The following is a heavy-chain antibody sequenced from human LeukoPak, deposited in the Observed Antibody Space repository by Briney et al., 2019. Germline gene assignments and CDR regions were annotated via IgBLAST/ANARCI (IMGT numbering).Heavy chain of an antibody. Sequence: GASVKVSCKASGGTFSSYAISWVRQAPGQGLEWMGGNIPIFGTANYAQKFQGRVTITADESTSTAYMELSSLRSEDTAVYYRARDKPRQGYSYASDAFDIWGQGTMVTVSS. CDR2: NIPIFGTA. CDR3: ARDKPRQGYSYASDAFDI. CDR1: GGTFSSYA. D-gene: IGHD5-18*01. J-gene: IGHJ3*02. V-gene: IGHV1-69*01.